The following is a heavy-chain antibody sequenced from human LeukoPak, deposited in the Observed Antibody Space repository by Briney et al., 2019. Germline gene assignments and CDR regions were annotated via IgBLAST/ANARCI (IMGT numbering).Heavy chain of an antibody. CDR1: GGSFSGYY. Sequence: SDPLSLPCAVYGGSFSGYYWSCTRQPTGKGLEWFGEINYSESTNYTPSLKSRVTISVDTSKNQFSLKLSTVTAADTAVYYCAREGYGGNRGIDYWGQGTLVTVSS. CDR2: INYSEST. CDR3: AREGYGGNRGIDY. J-gene: IGHJ4*02. V-gene: IGHV4-34*01. D-gene: IGHD4-23*01.